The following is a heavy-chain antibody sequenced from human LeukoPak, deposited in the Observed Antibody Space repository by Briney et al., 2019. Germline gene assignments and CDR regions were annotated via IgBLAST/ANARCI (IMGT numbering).Heavy chain of an antibody. J-gene: IGHJ4*02. CDR3: ARDFHCSGGSCYPPGDY. CDR1: GYTFTSYG. CDR2: ISAYNGNT. D-gene: IGHD2-15*01. Sequence: ASVKVSCKASGYTFTSYGISWVRQAPGQGLEWMGWISAYNGNTNYAQKLQGRVTMTTDTSTSTAYMELRSLRSEDTAVYYCARDFHCSGGSCYPPGDYWGQGTLVTVSS. V-gene: IGHV1-18*01.